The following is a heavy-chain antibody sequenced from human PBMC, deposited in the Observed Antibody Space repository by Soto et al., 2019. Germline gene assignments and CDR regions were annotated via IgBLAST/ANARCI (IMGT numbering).Heavy chain of an antibody. Sequence: QVQLVQSGAEVKKPGSSVKVSCKASGGTFSSYAISWVRQAPGQGLEWMGGIIPIFGTANYAQKFQGRVTITADKATSTAYMELSSLRSEDTDVYYCARVNYYDSSGYLDAFDIWGQGTMVTVSS. J-gene: IGHJ3*02. CDR3: ARVNYYDSSGYLDAFDI. CDR2: IIPIFGTA. V-gene: IGHV1-69*06. D-gene: IGHD3-22*01. CDR1: GGTFSSYA.